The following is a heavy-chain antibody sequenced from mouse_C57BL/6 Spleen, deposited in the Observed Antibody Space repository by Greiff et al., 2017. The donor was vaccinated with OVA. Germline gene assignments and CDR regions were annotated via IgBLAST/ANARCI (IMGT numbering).Heavy chain of an antibody. J-gene: IGHJ3*01. D-gene: IGHD4-1*01. CDR3: AEGAWDVFAY. CDR1: GYAFTNYL. V-gene: IGHV1-54*01. Sequence: QVQLQQSGAELVRPGTSVKVSCKASGYAFTNYLIAWVKQRPGQGLEWIGVINPGGGGTNYNEKFKGKATLTADKSSSTAYLQLSSLTSDDSAVYFCAEGAWDVFAYWGKGTLVTVSA. CDR2: INPGGGGT.